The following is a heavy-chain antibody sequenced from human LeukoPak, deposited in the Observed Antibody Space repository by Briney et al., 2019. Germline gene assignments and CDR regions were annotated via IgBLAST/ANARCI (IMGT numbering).Heavy chain of an antibody. D-gene: IGHD3-10*01. Sequence: PSGTLSLTCTVSVGSIRSSDYYWGWIRQPPGKGLEWIGSIYDSGSTYYNPSLKSRVTISVDTSKNQFSLKLNSVTAADTAVYYCASHYGPWGQGTLVTVSS. V-gene: IGHV4-39*01. CDR2: IYDSGST. CDR3: ASHYGP. CDR1: VGSIRSSDYY. J-gene: IGHJ5*02.